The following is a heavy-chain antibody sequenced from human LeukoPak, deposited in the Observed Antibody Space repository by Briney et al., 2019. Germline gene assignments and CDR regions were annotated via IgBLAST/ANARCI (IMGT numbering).Heavy chain of an antibody. CDR1: GGSISSSSYY. Sequence: LSLTCTVSGGSISSSSYYWGWIRQPPGKGLEWVSYISSSGSTIYYADSVKGRFTISRDNAKNSLYLQMNSLRAEDTAVYYCARDGLTTFLHWGQGTLVTVSS. CDR3: ARDGLTTFLH. CDR2: ISSSGSTI. D-gene: IGHD3-16*01. J-gene: IGHJ4*02. V-gene: IGHV3-11*04.